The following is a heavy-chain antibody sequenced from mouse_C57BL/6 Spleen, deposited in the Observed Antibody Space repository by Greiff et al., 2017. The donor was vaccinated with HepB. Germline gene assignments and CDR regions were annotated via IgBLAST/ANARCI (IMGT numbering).Heavy chain of an antibody. V-gene: IGHV1-19*01. CDR1: GYTFTDYY. D-gene: IGHD2-4*01. CDR2: INPYNGGT. CDR3: ARAGLRREAWFAY. J-gene: IGHJ3*01. Sequence: VQLKESGPVLVKPGASVKMSCKASGYTFTDYYMNWVKQSHGKSLEWIGVINPYNGGTSYNQKFKGKATLTVDKSSSTAYMELNSLTSEDSAVYYCARAGLRREAWFAYWGQGTLVTVSA.